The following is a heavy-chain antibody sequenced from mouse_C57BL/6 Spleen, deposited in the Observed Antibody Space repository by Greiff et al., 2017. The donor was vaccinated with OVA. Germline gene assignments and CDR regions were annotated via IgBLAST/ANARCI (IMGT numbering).Heavy chain of an antibody. V-gene: IGHV1-50*01. Sequence: QVQLQQPGAELVKPGASVKLSCKASGYTFTSYWMQWVKQRPGQGLEWIGDIDPSDSYTNYNQKFKGKATLTVDTSSSTAYMQLSSLTSEDSAVYYCASYYDPYYAMDYWGQGTSVTVSS. D-gene: IGHD1-1*02. CDR3: ASYYDPYYAMDY. CDR1: GYTFTSYW. CDR2: IDPSDSYT. J-gene: IGHJ4*01.